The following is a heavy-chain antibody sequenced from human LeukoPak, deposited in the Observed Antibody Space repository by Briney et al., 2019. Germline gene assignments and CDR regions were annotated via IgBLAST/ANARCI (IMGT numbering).Heavy chain of an antibody. CDR1: GGSISGSSYY. V-gene: IGHV4-39*01. CDR3: VRMGLDWSFDY. J-gene: IGHJ4*02. Sequence: PSETLSLTCTVSGGSISGSSYYWGWIRQPPGKGLEWIGSIYYSGSSYYNPSLKSRVTMSIDTSKNQFSLKVSSVSVADTAVYYCVRMGLDWSFDYWGQGTLVTVSS. CDR2: IYYSGSS. D-gene: IGHD3-9*01.